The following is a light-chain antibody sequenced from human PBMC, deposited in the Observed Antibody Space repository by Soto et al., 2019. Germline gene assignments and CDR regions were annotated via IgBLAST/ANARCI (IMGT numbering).Light chain of an antibody. V-gene: IGKV4-1*01. CDR1: QSVLYSSNNKNY. J-gene: IGKJ3*01. CDR2: WAS. Sequence: DIVMTQSPDSLAVSLGERATINCKSSQSVLYSSNNKNYLAWYQQKPGQPPKLLIYWASTRESGVPDRFSGSGSGTDFTLTISCLQAEDVAVYYCQQYYSTPFGFGPGTKVDIK. CDR3: QQYYSTPFG.